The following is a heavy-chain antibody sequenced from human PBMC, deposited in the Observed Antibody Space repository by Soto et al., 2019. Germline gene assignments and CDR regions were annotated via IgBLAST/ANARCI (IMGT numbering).Heavy chain of an antibody. Sequence: QVHLVQSGAEVKKPGASVKVSCKGSGYAFTTYGITWVRQAPGQGLEWMGWISAHYGNTNYAQKRQRRVTVTRDTSTSTAYMELRSLRSDDTAVYYCARGRYGDYWGQGALVTVSS. CDR1: GYAFTTYG. V-gene: IGHV1-18*01. CDR3: ARGRYGDY. CDR2: ISAHYGNT. J-gene: IGHJ4*02. D-gene: IGHD1-1*01.